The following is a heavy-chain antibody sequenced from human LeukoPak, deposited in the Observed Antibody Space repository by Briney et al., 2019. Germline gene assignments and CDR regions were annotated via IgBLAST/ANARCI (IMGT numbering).Heavy chain of an antibody. CDR1: GGSFSGYY. CDR2: IYYSGST. J-gene: IGHJ4*02. V-gene: IGHV4-59*01. CDR3: AREVGGFSSGWYEY. D-gene: IGHD6-19*01. Sequence: SETLSLTCAVYGGSFSGYYWSWIRQPPGKGLEWIGYIYYSGSTNYNPSLKSRVTISVDTSKNQFSLKLSSVTAADTAVYYCAREVGGFSSGWYEYWGQGTLVTVSS.